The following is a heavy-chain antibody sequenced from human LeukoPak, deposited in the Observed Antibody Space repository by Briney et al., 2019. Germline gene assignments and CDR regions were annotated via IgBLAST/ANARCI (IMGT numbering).Heavy chain of an antibody. V-gene: IGHV3-15*01. D-gene: IGHD3-10*01. J-gene: IGHJ5*02. Sequence: GGSLRLSCAASGFTFSNAWMSWVRQAPGKGLEWVGRIKSKTDGGTTDYAAPVKGRFTISRDDSKNTLYLQMNSLKTEDTAVYYCATDLPHYNGSGNYYTWGQGTLVIVSS. CDR3: ATDLPHYNGSGNYYT. CDR1: GFTFSNAW. CDR2: IKSKTDGGTT.